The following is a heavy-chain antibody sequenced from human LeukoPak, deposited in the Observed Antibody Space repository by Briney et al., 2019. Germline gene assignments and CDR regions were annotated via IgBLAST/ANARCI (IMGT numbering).Heavy chain of an antibody. CDR2: INPSGGST. J-gene: IGHJ6*02. Sequence: ASVKVSCKASGYTFTSYYMHWVRQAPGQGLEWMGIINPSGGSTSYAQKFQGRVTMTRDTSTSTVYMELSSLRSEDTAVYYCARDPPYYDILTGYDHYYYYGMDVWGQGTTVTVSS. V-gene: IGHV1-46*01. D-gene: IGHD3-9*01. CDR1: GYTFTSYY. CDR3: ARDPPYYDILTGYDHYYYYGMDV.